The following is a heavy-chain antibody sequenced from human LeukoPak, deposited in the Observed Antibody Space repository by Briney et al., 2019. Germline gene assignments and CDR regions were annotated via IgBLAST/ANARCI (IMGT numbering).Heavy chain of an antibody. V-gene: IGHV4-59*12. CDR2: IYYSGST. D-gene: IGHD1-26*01. Sequence: PSETLSLTCTVSGGSISSYYWSWIRQPPGKGLEWIGYIYYSGSTNYNPSLKSRVTISVDTSKNQFSLKLSSVTAADTAVYYCARLGIHTSGIVNFYYYMDVWGKGTTVTISS. CDR3: ARLGIHTSGIVNFYYYMDV. J-gene: IGHJ6*03. CDR1: GGSISSYY.